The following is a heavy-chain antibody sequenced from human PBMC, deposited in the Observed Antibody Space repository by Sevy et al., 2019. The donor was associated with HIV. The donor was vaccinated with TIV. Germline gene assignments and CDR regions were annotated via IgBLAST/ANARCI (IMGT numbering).Heavy chain of an antibody. V-gene: IGHV1-24*01. CDR1: GHTLTEIS. CDR3: ATAREYYEDNSGYFDY. Sequence: ASVKVSCKVSGHTLTEISMHWVRQTPGRGLEWMGRFDPEDGEKIYAQKFQGRITMTEDTSTDPAYLELSSLRSEDTAVYYCATAREYYEDNSGYFDYWGPGALVTVSS. CDR2: FDPEDGEK. D-gene: IGHD3-22*01. J-gene: IGHJ4*02.